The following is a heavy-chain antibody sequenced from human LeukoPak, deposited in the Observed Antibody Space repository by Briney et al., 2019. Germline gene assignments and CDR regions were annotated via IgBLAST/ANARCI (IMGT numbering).Heavy chain of an antibody. D-gene: IGHD4-17*01. V-gene: IGHV1-18*01. CDR2: ISAYNGNT. J-gene: IGHJ3*02. Sequence: ASVKVSCKASGYTFTSYGISWVRQAPGQGLEWMGWISAYNGNTNYAQKLQGRVTMTTDTSTSTAYMELRSLRSDDTAVYYCTAHTNGDYRPDAFDSWGQGTMVTASS. CDR1: GYTFTSYG. CDR3: TAHTNGDYRPDAFDS.